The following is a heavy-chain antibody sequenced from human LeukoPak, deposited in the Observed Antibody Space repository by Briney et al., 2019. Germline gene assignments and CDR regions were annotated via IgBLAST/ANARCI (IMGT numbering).Heavy chain of an antibody. J-gene: IGHJ4*02. CDR1: GFTFSSYA. CDR2: ISGSGGST. D-gene: IGHD3-3*01. V-gene: IGHV3-23*01. CDR3: AKFSSRFGVLIDY. Sequence: RGGSLRLSCAASGFTFSSYAMSWVRQAPGKGLEWVSAISGSGGSTYYADSVKGRFTISRDNSKNTLYLQMNSLRAEDTAVYYCAKFSSRFGVLIDYWGQGTLVTVSS.